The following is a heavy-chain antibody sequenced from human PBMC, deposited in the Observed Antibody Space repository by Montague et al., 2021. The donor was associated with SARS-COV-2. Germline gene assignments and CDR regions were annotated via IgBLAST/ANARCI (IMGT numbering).Heavy chain of an antibody. V-gene: IGHV4-34*01. Sequence: SETLSLTCAVYGGSFSVHYWTWICQPPGKGLEWIGQINQSGSTKYNPSLKSRVTISIDTSKNQFSLKMTSMTAADTGVYYCARYRRRFAEIYDTYYDYGLNVWGQGTTVTVFS. J-gene: IGHJ6*02. CDR1: GGSFSVHY. CDR2: INQSGST. D-gene: IGHD3-10*01. CDR3: ARYRRRFAEIYDTYYDYGLNV.